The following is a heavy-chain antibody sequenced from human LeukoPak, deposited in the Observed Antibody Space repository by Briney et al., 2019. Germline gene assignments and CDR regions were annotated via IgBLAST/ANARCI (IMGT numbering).Heavy chain of an antibody. V-gene: IGHV3-23*01. CDR2: ISGSGGST. Sequence: PGGSLRLSCAASGFTFSSYDMSWVRQAAGKGLEWVSGISGSGGSTDYADSVKGRFSISRDNSKNTLYLQMNSLRAEDTAVYYCAKGTAAGTVDWFDPWGQGTLVTVSS. D-gene: IGHD6-13*01. J-gene: IGHJ5*02. CDR1: GFTFSSYD. CDR3: AKGTAAGTVDWFDP.